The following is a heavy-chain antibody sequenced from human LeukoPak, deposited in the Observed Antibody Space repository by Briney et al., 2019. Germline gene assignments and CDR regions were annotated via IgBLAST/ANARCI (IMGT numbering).Heavy chain of an antibody. CDR1: GYTFTGYY. V-gene: IGHV1-2*02. CDR2: INPNSGGT. J-gene: IGHJ4*02. Sequence: GASVKVSCKASGYTFTGYYMHWVRQAPGQGLEWMGWINPNSGGTNYAQKFQGRVTMTRDTSISTAYMELSRLRSDDTAVYYCARDYGAQQGILNYSDYWGQGTLVTVSS. D-gene: IGHD6-13*01. CDR3: ARDYGAQQGILNYSDY.